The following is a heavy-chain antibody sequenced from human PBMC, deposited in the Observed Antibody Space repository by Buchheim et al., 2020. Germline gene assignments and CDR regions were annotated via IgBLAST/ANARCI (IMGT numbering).Heavy chain of an antibody. D-gene: IGHD3-22*01. CDR1: GFTFSSYA. CDR3: AKVGDYYYDNEPPHFDY. Sequence: EVQLLESGGGLVQPGGSLRLSCADSGFTFSSYAMSWVRQAPGKGLEWVSAISGSGGSTYYADSVKGRFTISRDNSKKTLYMQMNSLRAEDTAVYYCAKVGDYYYDNEPPHFDYWGQGTL. V-gene: IGHV3-23*01. CDR2: ISGSGGST. J-gene: IGHJ4*02.